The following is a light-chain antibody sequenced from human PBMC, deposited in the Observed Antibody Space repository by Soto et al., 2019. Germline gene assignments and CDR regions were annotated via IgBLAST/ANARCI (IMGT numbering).Light chain of an antibody. V-gene: IGLV1-40*01. CDR3: QSYASSLSGAVV. Sequence: QSVLTQPPSVSGAPGQRVTISCTGSSSNIGAGYDVHWYQQHPGTAPKLLIYGNSNRPSGVPDRFSGSKSGTSASLAITGLQAEDEADYDCQSYASSLSGAVVFGGGTKLTVL. CDR1: SSNIGAGYD. CDR2: GNS. J-gene: IGLJ2*01.